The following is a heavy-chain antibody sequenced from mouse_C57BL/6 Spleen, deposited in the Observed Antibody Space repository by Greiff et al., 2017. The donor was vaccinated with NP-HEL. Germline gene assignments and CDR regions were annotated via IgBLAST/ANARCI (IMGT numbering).Heavy chain of an antibody. CDR1: GYTFTDYY. Sequence: QVQLQQSGAELVRPGASVKLSCKASGYTFTDYYINWVKQRPGQGLEWIARIYPGSGNTYYNEKFKGKATLTAEKSSSTAYMQLSSLTSEDSAVYFCARGDYYGSSYPWYFDVWGTGTTVTVSS. CDR2: IYPGSGNT. V-gene: IGHV1-76*01. J-gene: IGHJ1*03. CDR3: ARGDYYGSSYPWYFDV. D-gene: IGHD1-1*01.